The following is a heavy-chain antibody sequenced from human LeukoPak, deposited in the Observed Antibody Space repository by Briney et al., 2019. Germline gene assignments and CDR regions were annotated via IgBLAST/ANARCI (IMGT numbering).Heavy chain of an antibody. Sequence: GRSLRLSCAASGFTFDDYAMHWVRQAPGKGLEWVSVIYSGGPTYYADSVKGRFTISRDNSKNTVYLQMNSLRGEDTAVYFCARGWVVATGGFDMWGQGTMVTVSS. CDR2: IYSGGPT. CDR1: GFTFDDYA. V-gene: IGHV3-53*01. D-gene: IGHD2-8*02. CDR3: ARGWVVATGGFDM. J-gene: IGHJ3*02.